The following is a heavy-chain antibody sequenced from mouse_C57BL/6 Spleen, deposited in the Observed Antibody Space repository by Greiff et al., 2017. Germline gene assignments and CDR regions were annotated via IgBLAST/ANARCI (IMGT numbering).Heavy chain of an antibody. Sequence: EVKLMESGGGLVKPGGSLKLSCAASGFTFSSYAMSWVRQTPEKRLEWVATISDGGSYTYYPDNVKGRFTISRDNAKNNLYLQMSHLKSEDTAMYYCASDYYGSSDFDYWGQGTTLTVSS. CDR3: ASDYYGSSDFDY. CDR2: ISDGGSYT. CDR1: GFTFSSYA. J-gene: IGHJ2*01. D-gene: IGHD1-1*01. V-gene: IGHV5-4*03.